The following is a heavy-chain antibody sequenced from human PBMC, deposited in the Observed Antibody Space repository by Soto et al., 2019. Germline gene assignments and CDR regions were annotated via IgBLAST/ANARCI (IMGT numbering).Heavy chain of an antibody. J-gene: IGHJ3*01. CDR1: GGSISSSNW. CDR2: IYHSGST. Sequence: QVQLQESGPGLVKPSGTLSLTCAVSGGSISSSNWWSWVRQPPGKGLEWIGEIYHSGSTNYNPSLKSRITISVDTSKYPFSLKLSSVPAADTAVYYCARGEEAVAGDAAFDLWGQGTMVTVSS. D-gene: IGHD6-19*01. CDR3: ARGEEAVAGDAAFDL. V-gene: IGHV4-4*02.